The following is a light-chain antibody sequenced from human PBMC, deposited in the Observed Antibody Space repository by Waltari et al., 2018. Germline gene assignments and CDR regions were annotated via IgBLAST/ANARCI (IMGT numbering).Light chain of an antibody. CDR3: QVWDSNTAV. J-gene: IGLJ2*01. Sequence: SYELTQPLSVSVALGQTARMTCGGNNIGSKNVHWYQPKPGQAPVLVIYRDSNRPSGIPERFSGSNSGNTATLTISRAQAGDEADFYCQVWDSNTAVFGGGTKLTVL. CDR1: NIGSKN. V-gene: IGLV3-9*01. CDR2: RDS.